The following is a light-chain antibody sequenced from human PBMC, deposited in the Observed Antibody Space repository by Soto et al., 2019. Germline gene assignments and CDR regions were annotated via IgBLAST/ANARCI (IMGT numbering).Light chain of an antibody. Sequence: EIVLTQSPGTLSLSPGERATLSCRASQSVSSSYLAWYQQKPGQAPRLLIYDASSRATGIPDGFSGSGSGTDFTLTISRLEPEDFAVYYWQQYGSSPRTFGQGTKVEIK. CDR3: QQYGSSPRT. J-gene: IGKJ1*01. CDR1: QSVSSSY. V-gene: IGKV3-20*01. CDR2: DAS.